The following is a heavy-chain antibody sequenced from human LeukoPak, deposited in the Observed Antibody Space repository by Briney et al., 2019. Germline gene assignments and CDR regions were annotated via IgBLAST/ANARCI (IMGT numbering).Heavy chain of an antibody. Sequence: PGGSLRLSCAASGFTFSSYWMSWVRQAPGKGLEWVANIKKDGSEKYYVDSVKGRFTISRDNAKKSVYLQMNSLRAEDTAVYYCARDGIMTNSAWDFDYWGQGTLVTVSS. J-gene: IGHJ4*02. CDR2: IKKDGSEK. D-gene: IGHD6-19*01. CDR3: ARDGIMTNSAWDFDY. CDR1: GFTFSSYW. V-gene: IGHV3-7*01.